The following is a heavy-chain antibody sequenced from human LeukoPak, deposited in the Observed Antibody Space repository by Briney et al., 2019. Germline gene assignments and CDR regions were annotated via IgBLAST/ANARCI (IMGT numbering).Heavy chain of an antibody. CDR2: IYSGGST. J-gene: IGHJ4*02. Sequence: RGSLSLSCAASGFTVSSNYMSWVRQAPGKGLEWVSVIYSGGSTYYADSVKGRFTISRDNSKNTLYLQMNSLRAEDTAVYYCGKNFDYWGQGTLVTVSS. D-gene: IGHD4-23*01. CDR3: GKNFDY. V-gene: IGHV3-53*01. CDR1: GFTVSSNY.